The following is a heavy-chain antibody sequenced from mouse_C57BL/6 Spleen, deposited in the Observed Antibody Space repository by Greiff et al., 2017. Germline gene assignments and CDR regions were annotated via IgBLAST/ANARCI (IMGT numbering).Heavy chain of an antibody. V-gene: IGHV1-50*01. CDR1: GYTFTSYW. CDR2: IDPSDSCT. Sequence: QVQLQQPGAELVQPGASVKLSCKASGYTFTSYWMQWVKQRPGQGLEWIGEIDPSDSCTNYNQKFKGKATVTVDTSSSTAYMQLSSLTTEDSAVYYCAGAHSGSGFDDWGQGTTLTVSS. J-gene: IGHJ2*01. CDR3: AGAHSGSGFDD. D-gene: IGHD1-1*01.